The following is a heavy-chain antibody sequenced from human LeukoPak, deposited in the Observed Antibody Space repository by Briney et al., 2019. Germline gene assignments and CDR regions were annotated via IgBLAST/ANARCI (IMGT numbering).Heavy chain of an antibody. CDR1: GFTFSSYA. J-gene: IGHJ4*02. CDR3: AKDSPYDYGDYDEVWFDY. Sequence: AGGSLRLSCAASGFTFSSYAMSWVRQAPGKGLEWVSAISGSGGSRYYADCVEGRFTISRDNSKNTLYLQMNGLRAEDTAVYYCAKDSPYDYGDYDEVWFDYWGQGTLVTVSS. D-gene: IGHD4-17*01. CDR2: ISGSGGSR. V-gene: IGHV3-23*01.